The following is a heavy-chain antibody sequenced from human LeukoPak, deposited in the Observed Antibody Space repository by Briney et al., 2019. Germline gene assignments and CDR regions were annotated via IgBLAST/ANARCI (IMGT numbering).Heavy chain of an antibody. V-gene: IGHV3-30*03. J-gene: IGHJ4*02. CDR1: GFTFSSYG. CDR2: ISYDGSKK. CDR3: ARHRRDHSYGPSGFDY. Sequence: GGSLRLSCAASGFTFSSYGMHWVRQSPAKGLGLEAVISYDGSKKYYADSVKGRFTISRVNSKNTLYLQMNSLRAEDTAVYYCARHRRDHSYGPSGFDYWGQGTLVTVSS. D-gene: IGHD5-18*01.